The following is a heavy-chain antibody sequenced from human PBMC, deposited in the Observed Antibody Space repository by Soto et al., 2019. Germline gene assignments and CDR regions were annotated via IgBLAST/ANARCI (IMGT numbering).Heavy chain of an antibody. V-gene: IGHV4-39*01. J-gene: IGHJ4*02. D-gene: IGHD3-9*01. CDR1: GGSISSSSYY. CDR2: IYYSGST. Sequence: QLQLQESGPGLVKPSETLSLTCTVSGGSISSSSYYWGWIRQPPGKGLEWIGSIYYSGSTYYNPSLKSRVTITVDTSKNQFSLKLSSVTAADTAVYYWARRAVGILTGSVIIGGQGTLVTVSS. CDR3: ARRAVGILTGSVII.